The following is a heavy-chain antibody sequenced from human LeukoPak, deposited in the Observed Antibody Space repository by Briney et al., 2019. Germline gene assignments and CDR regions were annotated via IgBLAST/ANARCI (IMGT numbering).Heavy chain of an antibody. V-gene: IGHV4-39*01. CDR2: IYYTGSI. J-gene: IGHJ4*02. Sequence: SETLSLTCTVSGGSISSSSYYWDWIRQPPGKGLEWIAGIYYTGSIYYNPSLKSRVTISVDTSKNQFSLNVNSVTAADTAVYYCARHRRADFRPGGPIDYWGQGTLVTVSS. D-gene: IGHD3-3*01. CDR1: GGSISSSSYY. CDR3: ARHRRADFRPGGPIDY.